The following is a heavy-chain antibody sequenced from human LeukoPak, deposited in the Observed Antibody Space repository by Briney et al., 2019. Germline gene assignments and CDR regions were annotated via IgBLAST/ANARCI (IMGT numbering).Heavy chain of an antibody. D-gene: IGHD6-6*01. CDR2: IYYTGDT. Sequence: SETLSLTRSVSGYSISGSYWSWIRQPPGKGLEWIGYIYYTGDTNSNPSLKSRVIISLDTSKNQVSLQVTSVTAADTAVYYCARHTYARPFDFWGQGTLVTVSS. J-gene: IGHJ4*02. CDR3: ARHTYARPFDF. V-gene: IGHV4-59*08. CDR1: GYSISGSY.